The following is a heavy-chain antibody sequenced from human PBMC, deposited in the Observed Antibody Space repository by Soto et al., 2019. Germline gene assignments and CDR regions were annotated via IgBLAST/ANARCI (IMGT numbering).Heavy chain of an antibody. Sequence: PSETLSLTCIVSGAALNSGNYYWSWIRHVPGKGLEWIGHIYVTGAVDYNPSLRDRITISQDTSERQFSLNLRLVTAADTAVYYCARLRIATNNYKWFDPWGQGTLVTVSS. CDR3: ARLRIATNNYKWFDP. CDR1: GAALNSGNYY. D-gene: IGHD2-21*01. J-gene: IGHJ5*02. CDR2: IYVTGAV. V-gene: IGHV4-31*03.